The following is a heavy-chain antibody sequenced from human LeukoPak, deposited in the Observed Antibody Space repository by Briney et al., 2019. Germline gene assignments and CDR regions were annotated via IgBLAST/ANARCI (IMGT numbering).Heavy chain of an antibody. D-gene: IGHD3-10*01. V-gene: IGHV1-18*01. CDR3: ARVVRMDLYYYYGMDV. CDR1: GYTFTSYG. Sequence: ASVKVSCKASGYTFTSYGISWVRQAPGQGLEWMGWISAYNGNTNYAHKLQGRVTMTTDTSTSTAYMELRSLRSDDTAVYYCARVVRMDLYYYYGMDVWGQGTTVTVSS. CDR2: ISAYNGNT. J-gene: IGHJ6*02.